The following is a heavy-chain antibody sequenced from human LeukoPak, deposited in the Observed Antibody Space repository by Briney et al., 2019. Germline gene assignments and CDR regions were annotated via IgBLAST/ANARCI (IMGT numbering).Heavy chain of an antibody. CDR3: AKDFSSLLNI. CDR1: GSTFSSYE. V-gene: IGHV3-48*03. J-gene: IGHJ3*02. D-gene: IGHD6-6*01. Sequence: GGSLRLSCAASGSTFSSYEMNWVRQAPGKGLEWVSYISSSGSTIYYADSVKGRFTISRYNSKNTLYLQMNSLRAEDTAVYYCAKDFSSLLNIWGQGTMVTVSS. CDR2: ISSSGSTI.